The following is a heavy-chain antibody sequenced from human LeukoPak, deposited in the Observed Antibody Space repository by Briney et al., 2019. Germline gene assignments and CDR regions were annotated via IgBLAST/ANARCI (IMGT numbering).Heavy chain of an antibody. CDR1: GFTFDDYA. CDR2: ISWNSGSI. D-gene: IGHD1-26*01. V-gene: IGHV3-9*01. CDR3: AKDGLEWELTSAFDI. Sequence: GRSLRLSCAASGFTFDDYAMHWVRQAPGKGLEWVSGISWNSGSIGYADSVKGRFTISRDNAKNSLYLQMNSLRAEDTALCYCAKDGLEWELTSAFDIWGQGTMVTVSS. J-gene: IGHJ3*02.